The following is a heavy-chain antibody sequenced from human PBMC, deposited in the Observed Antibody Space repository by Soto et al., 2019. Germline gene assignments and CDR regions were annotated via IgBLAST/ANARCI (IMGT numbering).Heavy chain of an antibody. CDR1: GFAFSSYG. V-gene: IGHV3-33*08. J-gene: IGHJ4*02. Sequence: GGSLRLSCAASGFAFSSYGMHWVRQAPGKGLEWVAVIWYDGSNKYYADSVKGRFTISRDNSKNTLYLQMNSLRAEDTAVYYCARARKDYDSSGYYTYYFDYWGQGTLVTVSS. CDR3: ARARKDYDSSGYYTYYFDY. D-gene: IGHD3-22*01. CDR2: IWYDGSNK.